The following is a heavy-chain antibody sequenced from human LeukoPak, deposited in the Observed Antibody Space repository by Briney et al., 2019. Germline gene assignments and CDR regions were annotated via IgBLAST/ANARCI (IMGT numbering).Heavy chain of an antibody. V-gene: IGHV3-33*01. D-gene: IGHD6-19*01. CDR1: GFTFSSYG. J-gene: IGHJ4*02. CDR2: IWYDGSNK. CDR3: ARDPTGMGYGSGYDY. Sequence: GRSLRLSCAASGFTFSSYGMHWVRQAPGKGLEWVAVIWYDGSNKHYADSVKVRCTVSRDNSKNTLYLQMNSLRAEDTAVYYCARDPTGMGYGSGYDYWGQRTLVTVSS.